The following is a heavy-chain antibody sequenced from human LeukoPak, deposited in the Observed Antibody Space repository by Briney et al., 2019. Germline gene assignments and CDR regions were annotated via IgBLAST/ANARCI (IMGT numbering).Heavy chain of an antibody. CDR3: ARDLGGGWFDP. J-gene: IGHJ5*02. D-gene: IGHD3-10*01. Sequence: SETLSLTCTVSGVSISSHYWSWIRQPAGKALEWIGRITASGSTNYNPSLKSRLTMSVDTSKNQFSLKLSSVTAADTAVYYCARDLGGGWFDPWGQGTLVTVSS. CDR2: ITASGST. V-gene: IGHV4-4*07. CDR1: GVSISSHY.